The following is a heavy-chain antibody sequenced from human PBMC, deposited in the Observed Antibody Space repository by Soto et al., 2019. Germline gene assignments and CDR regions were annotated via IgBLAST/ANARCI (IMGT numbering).Heavy chain of an antibody. CDR1: GTSVSNYY. Sequence: SETLSLTCSVSGTSVSNYYWSWIRQPAGKGLEHIGRIYTSGSTSYNPSLKSRVTMSMDTSQTQIYLNLTSVTAADTAVYYCARGGLQLSYAFGYWGQGIQVTVSS. V-gene: IGHV4-4*07. CDR2: IYTSGST. D-gene: IGHD4-4*01. CDR3: ARGGLQLSYAFGY. J-gene: IGHJ4*02.